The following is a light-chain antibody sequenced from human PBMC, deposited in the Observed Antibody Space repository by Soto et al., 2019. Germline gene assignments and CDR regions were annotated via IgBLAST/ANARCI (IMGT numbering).Light chain of an antibody. CDR3: SSYTSSSTPSV. CDR1: SSDVGGYNY. V-gene: IGLV2-14*01. CDR2: DVT. J-gene: IGLJ1*01. Sequence: QSALTQPASVSGSPGQSITISCTGTSSDVGGYNYVSWYQQHPVKAPKLMIYDVTNRPSGVSDRFSGSKSGNTASLTISGLQAGDEADYYCSSYTSSSTPSVFGTGTKDTVL.